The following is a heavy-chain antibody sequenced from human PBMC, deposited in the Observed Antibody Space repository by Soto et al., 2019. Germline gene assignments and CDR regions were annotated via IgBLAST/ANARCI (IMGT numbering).Heavy chain of an antibody. J-gene: IGHJ4*02. CDR1: GFTFSSQW. V-gene: IGHV3-74*03. Sequence: EVQLVESGGGLVQPGGSLRLSCAASGFTFSSQWMYWVRQSPGKGPVWVSYINSDGSRIAYADSVKGRFTISRDNAKNTLYLQMKSLRVEDTAVYYCVRDIRWGRGTLVTVSS. CDR2: INSDGSRI. CDR3: VRDIR.